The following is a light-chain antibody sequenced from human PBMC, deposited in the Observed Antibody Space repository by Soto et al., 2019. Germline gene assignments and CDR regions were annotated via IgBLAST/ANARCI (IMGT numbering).Light chain of an antibody. V-gene: IGKV1-5*03. CDR3: QQYKSSSHS. CDR1: QSISSW. Sequence: DIQMTQSPSTLSASVGDRVTITCRASQSISSWLAWYQQKPGEAPNLLIYKASSLESGVPSRFSGSGSGTEFTLTISSLQPDDVATYYCQQYKSSSHSFGQRTKLEI. J-gene: IGKJ2*01. CDR2: KAS.